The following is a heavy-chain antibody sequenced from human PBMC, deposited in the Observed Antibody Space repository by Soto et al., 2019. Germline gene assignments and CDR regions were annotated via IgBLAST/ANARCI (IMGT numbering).Heavy chain of an antibody. V-gene: IGHV1-18*01. CDR3: ARRRLGYCSGGSCPDTKNNWFDP. Sequence: GASVKVSCKASGYTFTSYGISWVRQAPGQGLEWMGWISAYNGNTNYAQKLQGRVTMTTDTSTSTAYMELRSLRSDDTAVYYCARRRLGYCSGGSCPDTKNNWFDPWGQGTLVTVSS. CDR2: ISAYNGNT. D-gene: IGHD2-15*01. CDR1: GYTFTSYG. J-gene: IGHJ5*02.